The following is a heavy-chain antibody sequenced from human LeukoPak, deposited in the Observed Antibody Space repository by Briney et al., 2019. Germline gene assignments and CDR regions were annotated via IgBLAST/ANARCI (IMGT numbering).Heavy chain of an antibody. CDR3: ARGSSGSFDY. Sequence: SQTLSLTCDISGDSVSGNIVAWNWIRQSPSRGLEWLGRTNYRSRWYNDYSVSVRDRITINPDTSTNSFSLQLESMTPKETTVYYCARGSSGSFDYWGQGTLVTVSS. D-gene: IGHD6-19*01. CDR2: TNYRSRWYN. J-gene: IGHJ4*02. CDR1: GDSVSGNIVA. V-gene: IGHV6-1*01.